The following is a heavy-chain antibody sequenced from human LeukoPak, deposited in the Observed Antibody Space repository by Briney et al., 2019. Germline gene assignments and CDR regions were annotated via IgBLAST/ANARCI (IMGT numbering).Heavy chain of an antibody. Sequence: GASVTVSCKASGGTFSSYTISWVRQAPGQGLEWMGRIIPILGIANYAQKFQGRVTITADESTSTAYMELSSLRSEDTAVYYCARAGETADFDYWGQGTLVTVSS. J-gene: IGHJ4*02. V-gene: IGHV1-69*02. D-gene: IGHD3-10*01. CDR2: IIPILGIA. CDR1: GGTFSSYT. CDR3: ARAGETADFDY.